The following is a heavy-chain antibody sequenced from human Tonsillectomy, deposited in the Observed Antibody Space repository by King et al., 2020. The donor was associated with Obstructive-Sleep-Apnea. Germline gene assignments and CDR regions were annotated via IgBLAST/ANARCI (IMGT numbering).Heavy chain of an antibody. J-gene: IGHJ2*01. CDR3: ARAPDILTGSGYFDL. V-gene: IGHV4-59*01. CDR1: GGSISSYY. CDR2: IYYSGST. D-gene: IGHD3-9*01. Sequence: QLQESGPGPVKPSETLSLTCTVSGGSISSYYWSWIRQPPGKGLECIGYIYYSGSTNYNPSLKSRVTISVDTSKNQFSLKLSSVTAADTAVYYCARAPDILTGSGYFDLWGRGTLVTVSS.